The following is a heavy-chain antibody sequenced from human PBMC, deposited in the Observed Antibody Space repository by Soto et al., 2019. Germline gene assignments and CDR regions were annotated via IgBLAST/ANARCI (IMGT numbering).Heavy chain of an antibody. J-gene: IGHJ4*02. CDR1: GYTFTTYG. Sequence: VQLVESGGGLVKPGASVKVSCKASGYTFTTYGISWVRQAPGQGLEWMGWISGNNGNTNYAQNLQGRVTMTADTSTSTAYMELRSLRSDDTAVYYCAGGSRSSGWVGTGDYWGQGTLVTVSS. D-gene: IGHD6-19*01. CDR2: ISGNNGNT. CDR3: AGGSRSSGWVGTGDY. V-gene: IGHV1-18*01.